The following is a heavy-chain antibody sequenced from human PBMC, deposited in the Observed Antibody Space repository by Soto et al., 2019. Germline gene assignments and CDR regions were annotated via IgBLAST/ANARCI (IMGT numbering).Heavy chain of an antibody. V-gene: IGHV3-74*01. CDR2: INADGTST. CDR1: GFTFSNSW. D-gene: IGHD1-26*01. J-gene: IGHJ4*02. CDR3: ADDDSPIVGPAGRLDY. Sequence: PGGSLRLSCAASGFTFSNSWMHWVRQVSGKGLEGGSRINADGTSTSYADSVKGRVTISRDKSKNTLYLQMNSLRAEDTAVYYSADDDSPIVGPAGRLDYWGQGTLVTVSS.